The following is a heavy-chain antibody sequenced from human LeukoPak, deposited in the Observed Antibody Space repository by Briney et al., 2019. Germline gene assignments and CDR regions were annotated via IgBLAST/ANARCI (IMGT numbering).Heavy chain of an antibody. J-gene: IGHJ5*02. CDR2: IKQDGSEK. CDR1: GFTFSSYW. D-gene: IGHD2-15*01. V-gene: IGHV3-7*01. Sequence: GGSLRLSCAASGFTFSSYWMSWVRQAPGKGLERVANIKQDGSEKYYVDSVKGRFTISRDNAKNSLYLQMNSLRAEDTAVYYCARDIVVVVAARGSWFDPWGQGTLVTVSS. CDR3: ARDIVVVVAARGSWFDP.